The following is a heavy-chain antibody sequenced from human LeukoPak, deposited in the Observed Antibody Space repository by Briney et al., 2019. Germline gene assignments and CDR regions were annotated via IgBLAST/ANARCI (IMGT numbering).Heavy chain of an antibody. CDR2: ITGSGGNT. V-gene: IGHV3-23*01. CDR1: GFTFSTYA. J-gene: IGHJ4*02. CDR3: AKILGSGSYYYFDY. Sequence: GGSLRLSCAASGFTFSTYATNWVRQAPGKGLEWVSTITGSGGNTYYADSVKGRFTISRDNSKNTLYLQMNSLRVEDTAVYYCAKILGSGSYYYFDYWGQGTLVTVSS. D-gene: IGHD3-10*01.